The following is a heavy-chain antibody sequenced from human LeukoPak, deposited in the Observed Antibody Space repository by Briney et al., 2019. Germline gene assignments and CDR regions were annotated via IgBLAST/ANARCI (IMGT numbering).Heavy chain of an antibody. CDR2: IKQDGSEK. V-gene: IGHV3-7*03. D-gene: IGHD1-26*01. J-gene: IGHJ4*02. CDR3: AKEYSGSFSPFPSYFDY. CDR1: GFTFSSNG. Sequence: GGSLRLSCVASGFTFSSNGMHWVRQAPGKGLEWVANIKQDGSEKYYVDSVKGRFTISRDNAKNSLYLQMNSLRADDTAVYYCAKEYSGSFSPFPSYFDYWGQGTLVTVSS.